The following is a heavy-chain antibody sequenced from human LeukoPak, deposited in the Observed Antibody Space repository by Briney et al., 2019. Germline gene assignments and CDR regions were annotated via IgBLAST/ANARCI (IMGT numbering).Heavy chain of an antibody. CDR1: GFTFSSYA. J-gene: IGHJ4*02. CDR2: ISYDGSNK. Sequence: PGGSLRLSCAASGFTFSSYAMHWVRQAPGKGLEWVAVISYDGSNKYYADSVKGRFTISRDNSKNTLYLQMDSLRAEDTAVYYCARDRARRIGNYFDYWGQGTLVTVSS. D-gene: IGHD1-14*01. CDR3: ARDRARRIGNYFDY. V-gene: IGHV3-30*04.